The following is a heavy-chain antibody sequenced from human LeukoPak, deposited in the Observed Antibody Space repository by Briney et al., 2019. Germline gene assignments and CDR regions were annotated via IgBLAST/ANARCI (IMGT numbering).Heavy chain of an antibody. CDR1: GFTFSSYA. D-gene: IGHD4-23*01. J-gene: IGHJ6*02. CDR2: ISYDGSNK. V-gene: IGHV3-30*04. CDR3: ARDMSPYGGNRYYYYYGMDV. Sequence: GRSLRLSCAASGFTFSSYAMHWVRQAPGKGLEWVAVISYDGSNKYYADSVKGRFTISRGNSENTLYLQMNSLRAEDTAVYYCARDMSPYGGNRYYYYYGMDVWGQGTTVTVSS.